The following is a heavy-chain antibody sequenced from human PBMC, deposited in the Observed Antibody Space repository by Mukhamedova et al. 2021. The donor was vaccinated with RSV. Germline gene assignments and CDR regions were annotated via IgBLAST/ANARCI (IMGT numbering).Heavy chain of an antibody. Sequence: QPPGKGLEWIGYIYYSGSTNYNPSLKSRVTISVDTSKNQFSLKLSSLTAADTAVYYCAKARIVGATYYFDYCGQGTLVTVSS. CDR3: AKARIVGATYYFDY. D-gene: IGHD1-26*01. CDR2: IYYSGST. J-gene: IGHJ4*02. V-gene: IGHV4-59*01.